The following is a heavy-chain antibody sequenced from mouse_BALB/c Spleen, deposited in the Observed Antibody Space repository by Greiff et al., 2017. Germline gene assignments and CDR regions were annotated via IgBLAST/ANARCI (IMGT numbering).Heavy chain of an antibody. V-gene: IGHV5-12-2*01. CDR3: ARHGHYGHAMDY. J-gene: IGHJ4*01. CDR1: GFTFSSYT. CDR2: ISNGGGST. D-gene: IGHD1-1*02. Sequence: EVKLMESGGGLVQPGGSRKLSCAASGFTFSSYTMSWVRQTPEKRLEWVAYISNGGGSTYYPDTVKGRFTISRDNAKNTLYLQMSSLKSEDTAMYYCARHGHYGHAMDYWGQGTSVTVSS.